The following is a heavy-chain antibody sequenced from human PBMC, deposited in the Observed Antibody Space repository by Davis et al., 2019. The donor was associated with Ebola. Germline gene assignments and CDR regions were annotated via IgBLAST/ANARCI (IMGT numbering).Heavy chain of an antibody. V-gene: IGHV1-3*01. D-gene: IGHD6-13*01. Sequence: AASVTVSCKASGYTFTSYAMHWVRQAPGQRLEWMGWINAGNGNTKYSQKFQGRVTITRDTSASTAYMELSSLRSEDTAVYYCAREVVSIGADYFDYWGQGTLVTVSS. CDR2: INAGNGNT. J-gene: IGHJ4*02. CDR3: AREVVSIGADYFDY. CDR1: GYTFTSYA.